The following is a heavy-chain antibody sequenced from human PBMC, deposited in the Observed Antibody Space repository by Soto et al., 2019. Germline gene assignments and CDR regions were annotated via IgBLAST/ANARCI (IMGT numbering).Heavy chain of an antibody. Sequence: VGSLRLSCAASGFTFSSYAMHWVRQAPGKGLEWVAVISYDGSNKYYADSVKGRFTISRDNSKNTLYLQMNSLRAEDTAVYYCARDYNWNDGDWFDPWGQGTLVTVSS. CDR2: ISYDGSNK. V-gene: IGHV3-30-3*01. CDR3: ARDYNWNDGDWFDP. J-gene: IGHJ5*02. D-gene: IGHD1-20*01. CDR1: GFTFSSYA.